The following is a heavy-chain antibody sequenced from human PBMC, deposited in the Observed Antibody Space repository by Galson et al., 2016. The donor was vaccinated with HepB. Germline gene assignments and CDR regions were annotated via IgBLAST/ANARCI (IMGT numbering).Heavy chain of an antibody. J-gene: IGHJ4*02. CDR2: VYRGRT. CDR1: DGSISSGGLS. Sequence: ETLSLTCSDGSISSGGLSWGWIRQPPGKGLEWIGTVYRGRTYYNPSLEGRVTIFVAMSTDLLSLRVTALTAADTAVYYCARAGLLTKASFDYWGQGARVAGSS. CDR3: ARAGLLTKASFDY. V-gene: IGHV4-39*01. D-gene: IGHD1-14*01.